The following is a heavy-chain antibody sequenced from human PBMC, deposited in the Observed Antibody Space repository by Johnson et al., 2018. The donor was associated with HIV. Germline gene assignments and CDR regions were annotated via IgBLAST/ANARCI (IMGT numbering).Heavy chain of an antibody. CDR1: GFTFSSYW. CDR2: ITQDGSEK. J-gene: IGHJ3*02. D-gene: IGHD3-22*01. V-gene: IGHV3-7*01. Sequence: VQLVESGGGLVQPGGSLRLSCAASGFTFSSYWMSWVRQAPGKGLEWVANITQDGSEKYYVDSVKGRFTISRDNAKNALYLQMNSLRAEDTAVYYCARGYYYDSSGSTAGAFDIWGQGTMVTVSS. CDR3: ARGYYYDSSGSTAGAFDI.